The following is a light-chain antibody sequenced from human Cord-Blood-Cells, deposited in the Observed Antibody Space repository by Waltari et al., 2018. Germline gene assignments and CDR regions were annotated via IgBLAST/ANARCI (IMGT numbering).Light chain of an antibody. CDR2: EVI. CDR1: SSDVGGYNY. V-gene: IGLV2-8*01. CDR3: SSYAGSNNFDV. J-gene: IGLJ1*01. Sequence: QSALTQPPSASGSPGQSVTISCTGTSSDVGGYNYVSWYQQHPGKAPKLMIYEVIKRPSGVPDRFSGSKSGNTASLTVSGLQAEDEADYYCSSYAGSNNFDVFGTGTKVTVL.